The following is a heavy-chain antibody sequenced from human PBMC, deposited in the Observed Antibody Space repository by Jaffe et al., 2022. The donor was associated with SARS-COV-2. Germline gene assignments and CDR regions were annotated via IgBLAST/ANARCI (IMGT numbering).Heavy chain of an antibody. Sequence: QVQLQESGPGLVKPSQTLSLTCTVSGGSISSGSYYWSWIRQPAGKGLEWIGRIYTSGSTNYNPSLKSRVTISVDTSKNQFSLKLSSVTAADTAVYYCARGLSGRRDPPDYWGQGTLVTVSS. J-gene: IGHJ4*02. D-gene: IGHD1-26*01. CDR2: IYTSGST. V-gene: IGHV4-61*02. CDR3: ARGLSGRRDPPDY. CDR1: GGSISSGSYY.